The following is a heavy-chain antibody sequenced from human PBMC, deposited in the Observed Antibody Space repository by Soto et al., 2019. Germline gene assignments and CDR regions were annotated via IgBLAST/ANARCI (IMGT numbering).Heavy chain of an antibody. J-gene: IGHJ4*02. D-gene: IGHD3-9*01. CDR2: ISSNGGST. Sequence: GGSLRLSCSASGFTFSSYAMHWVRQAPGKGLEYVSAISSNGGSTYYADSVKGRFTISRDNSKNTLYLQMSSLRAEDTAVYYCVRSNTYYDILTGSFYPDYWGQGTLVTVSS. CDR1: GFTFSSYA. V-gene: IGHV3-64D*08. CDR3: VRSNTYYDILTGSFYPDY.